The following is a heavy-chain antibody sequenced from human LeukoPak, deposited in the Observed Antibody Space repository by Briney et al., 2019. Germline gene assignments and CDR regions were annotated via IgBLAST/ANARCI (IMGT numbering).Heavy chain of an antibody. V-gene: IGHV4-31*03. CDR3: ARLAKYYYGSGSSLNWFDP. D-gene: IGHD3-10*01. Sequence: NPSQTLSLTCTVSGGSISSGGYYWSWIRQHPGKGLEWIGYIYYSGSTNYNPSLKSRVTISVDTSKNQFSLKLCSVTAADTAVYYCARLAKYYYGSGSSLNWFDPWGQGTLVTVSS. CDR1: GGSISSGGYY. J-gene: IGHJ5*02. CDR2: IYYSGST.